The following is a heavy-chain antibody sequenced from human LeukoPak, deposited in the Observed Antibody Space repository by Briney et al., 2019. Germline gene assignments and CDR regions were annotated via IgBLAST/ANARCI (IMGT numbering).Heavy chain of an antibody. Sequence: SETLSLTCTVSGGSISSSSYYWGWIRQPPGKGLEWIGSIYYSGSTYYNPSLKSRVTISVDTSKNQFSLKLSSVTAADTAVYYCARHVGYYDSSAPFDYWGQGTPVTVSS. J-gene: IGHJ4*02. D-gene: IGHD3-22*01. CDR1: GGSISSSSYY. CDR2: IYYSGST. V-gene: IGHV4-39*01. CDR3: ARHVGYYDSSAPFDY.